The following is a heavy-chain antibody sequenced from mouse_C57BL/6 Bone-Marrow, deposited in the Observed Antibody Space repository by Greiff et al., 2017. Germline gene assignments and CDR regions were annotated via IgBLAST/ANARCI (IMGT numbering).Heavy chain of an antibody. V-gene: IGHV1-15*01. J-gene: IGHJ2*01. CDR2: IDPETGGT. CDR1: GYTFTDYE. Sequence: QVHVKQSGAELVRPGASVTLSCKASGYTFTDYEMHWVKQTPVHGLEWIGAIDPETGGTAYNQKFKGKAILTADKSSSTAYMELRSLTSEDSAVYYCTRDEGNSGFYSYYFVYWGQGTTLTVSA. CDR3: TRDEGNSGFYSYYFVY. D-gene: IGHD2-1*01.